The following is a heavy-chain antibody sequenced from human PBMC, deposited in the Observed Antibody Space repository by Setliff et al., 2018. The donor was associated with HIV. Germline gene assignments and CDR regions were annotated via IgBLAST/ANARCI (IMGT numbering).Heavy chain of an antibody. CDR3: ARSRFVSVTAKAFDM. D-gene: IGHD2-21*02. V-gene: IGHV4-34*01. Sequence: SETLSLTCAVYSGPFSGYTWSWIRQPPGKGLEWIGEINHSGSTSYNPSLKSRVIISVDPSKNQFSLRQRSVTAADTAVYYCARSRFVSVTAKAFDMWGQGTMVTVSS. J-gene: IGHJ3*02. CDR1: SGPFSGYT. CDR2: INHSGST.